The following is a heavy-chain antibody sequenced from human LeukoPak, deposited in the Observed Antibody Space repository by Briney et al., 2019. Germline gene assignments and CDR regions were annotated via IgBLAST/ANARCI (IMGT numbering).Heavy chain of an antibody. D-gene: IGHD3-10*01. J-gene: IGHJ6*03. CDR1: GFTFSSYT. V-gene: IGHV3-23*01. CDR3: AKCPMAYYYYMDV. Sequence: GGSLRLSCAASGFTFSSYTMSWVRQAPGKGLEWVSAISGNGGSTYYADPVKGRFTISRDNSKNTLYLQMNNLRAEDTAVYYCAKCPMAYYYYMDVWGKGTTVTVSS. CDR2: ISGNGGST.